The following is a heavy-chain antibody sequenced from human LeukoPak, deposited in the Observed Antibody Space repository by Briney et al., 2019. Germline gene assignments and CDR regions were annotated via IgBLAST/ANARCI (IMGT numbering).Heavy chain of an antibody. CDR3: ARDRYIHGSDDRWFDP. Sequence: SETLSLTCTVSGVSISSYYWSWIRQPPGKGLEWIGYIYYSGSTNYNPSLKSRVTISVDTSKNQFSLKLSSVTAADTAVYYCARDRYIHGSDDRWFDPWGQGTLVTVSS. J-gene: IGHJ5*02. D-gene: IGHD5-18*01. CDR1: GVSISSYY. CDR2: IYYSGST. V-gene: IGHV4-59*01.